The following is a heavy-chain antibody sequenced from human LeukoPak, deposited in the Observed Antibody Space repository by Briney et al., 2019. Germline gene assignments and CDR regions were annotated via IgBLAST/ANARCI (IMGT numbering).Heavy chain of an antibody. CDR3: ARGDDSSGYYYWYGLTFDY. CDR2: IYYSGST. V-gene: IGHV4-31*03. CDR1: GGSISSGGYY. J-gene: IGHJ4*02. D-gene: IGHD3-22*01. Sequence: SETLSLTCTVSGGSISSGGYYWSWIRQHPGKGLEWIGYIYYSGSTYYNPSLKSRVTISVDTSKNQFSLKLSPVTAADTAVYYCARGDDSSGYYYWYGLTFDYWGQGTLVTVSS.